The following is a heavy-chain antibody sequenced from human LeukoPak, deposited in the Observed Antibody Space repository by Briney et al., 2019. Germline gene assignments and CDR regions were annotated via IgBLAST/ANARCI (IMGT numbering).Heavy chain of an antibody. Sequence: GGSLTLSCAASGFTFSTYSMNWVRQAPGKGLEWVSSISSGRGYIYYADSVKGRFSISRDNAKNSLYLQMNSLRAKDTAVYYCARQCYYYDSNESCDYWGQGTLVTVSS. CDR1: GFTFSTYS. J-gene: IGHJ4*02. V-gene: IGHV3-21*01. CDR3: ARQCYYYDSNESCDY. D-gene: IGHD3-22*01. CDR2: ISSGRGYI.